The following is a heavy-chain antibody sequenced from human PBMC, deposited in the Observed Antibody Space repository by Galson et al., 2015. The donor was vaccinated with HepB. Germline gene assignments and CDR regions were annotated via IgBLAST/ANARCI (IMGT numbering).Heavy chain of an antibody. CDR1: GFTFDHYW. J-gene: IGHJ4*02. CDR2: INADGSDT. V-gene: IGHV3-74*01. CDR3: VKACRGGGNCFYFQS. Sequence: SLRLSCAASGFTFDHYWIHWVRQAPGKGLMWVSRINADGSDTGYADSAEGRFTISRDNAKSVLYLQMDSLGPEDTAIYYCVKACRGGGNCFYFQSWGQGTLVTVSS. D-gene: IGHD2-21*01.